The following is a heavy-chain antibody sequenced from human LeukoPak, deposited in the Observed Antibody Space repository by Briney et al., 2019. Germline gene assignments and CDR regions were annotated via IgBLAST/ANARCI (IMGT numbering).Heavy chain of an antibody. CDR3: ARDPSYCSGGSCYFGAFDI. CDR1: GYTLTSYG. Sequence: ASVKVSCKASGYTLTSYGISWMRQAPRQGLEWMGWISAYNGNTNYAQKLQGRVTMTTDTSTSTAYMELRSLRSDDTAVYYCARDPSYCSGGSCYFGAFDIWGQGTMVTVSS. V-gene: IGHV1-18*01. D-gene: IGHD2-15*01. J-gene: IGHJ3*02. CDR2: ISAYNGNT.